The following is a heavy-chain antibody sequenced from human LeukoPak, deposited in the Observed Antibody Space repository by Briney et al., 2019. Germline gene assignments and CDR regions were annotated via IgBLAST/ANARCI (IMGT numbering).Heavy chain of an antibody. V-gene: IGHV4-34*01. D-gene: IGHD4-17*01. Sequence: SETLSLTCAVYGGSYSAYSWSWIRQPPGKGPEWIGEFNHSGSTNSNPSLKSRVTISVDTSKNQFSLKLSSVTAADTAVYYCARVHYGDYAEFFQHWGQGTLVSVSS. J-gene: IGHJ1*01. CDR1: GGSYSAYS. CDR2: FNHSGST. CDR3: ARVHYGDYAEFFQH.